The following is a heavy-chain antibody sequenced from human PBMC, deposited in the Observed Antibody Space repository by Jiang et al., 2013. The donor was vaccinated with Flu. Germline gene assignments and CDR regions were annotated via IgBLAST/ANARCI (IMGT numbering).Heavy chain of an antibody. CDR2: INHSGST. V-gene: IGHV4-34*01. J-gene: IGHJ6*02. Sequence: LLKPSETLSLTCAVYGGSFSDYYWSWIRQPPGKGLEWIGEINHSGSTNYNPSLKSRVTISVDTSKDQFSLKLSSVTAADTAVYYCARLTSRCGGYCHSPLGYHGMDVWGQGTTVTVSS. D-gene: IGHD2-21*02. CDR3: ARLTSRCGGYCHSPLGYHGMDV. CDR1: GGSFSDYY.